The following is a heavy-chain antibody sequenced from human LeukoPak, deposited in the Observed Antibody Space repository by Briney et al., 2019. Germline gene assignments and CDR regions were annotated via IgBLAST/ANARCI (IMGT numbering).Heavy chain of an antibody. CDR2: IIPIFGTA. J-gene: IGHJ4*02. CDR3: ARGWQAQSFLFDY. D-gene: IGHD2-15*01. Sequence: GASVKVSCKASGGTFSSYAISWVRQAPGQGLEWMGGIIPIFGTANYAQKFQGRVTITRDTSASTAYMELSSLRSEDTAVYYCARGWQAQSFLFDYWGQGTVVSVSS. CDR1: GGTFSSYA. V-gene: IGHV1-69*05.